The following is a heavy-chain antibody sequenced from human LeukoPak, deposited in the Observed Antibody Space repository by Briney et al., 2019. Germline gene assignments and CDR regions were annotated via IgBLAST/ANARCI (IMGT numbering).Heavy chain of an antibody. J-gene: IGHJ6*02. V-gene: IGHV2-70*11. CDR2: IDWDDDK. Sequence: SGPTLVNPTQTLTLACTFSGFSLSPSGMCVSWIRQPPGKALEWLARIDWDDDKYYSTSLKTRLTISKDTSKNQVVLTMTNMDPVDTATYYCARISLGVFHGMDVWGQGTTVTASS. D-gene: IGHD3-16*01. CDR1: GFSLSPSGMC. CDR3: ARISLGVFHGMDV.